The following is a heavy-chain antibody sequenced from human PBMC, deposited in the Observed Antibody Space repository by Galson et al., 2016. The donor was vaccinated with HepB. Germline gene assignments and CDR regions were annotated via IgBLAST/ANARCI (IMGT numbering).Heavy chain of an antibody. CDR3: AHSGRKGRDDAFDI. V-gene: IGHV2-5*02. J-gene: IGHJ3*02. D-gene: IGHD1-14*01. CDR1: GFSLSTSGVG. Sequence: PALVKPTQTLTLTCTFSGFSLSTSGVGVGWIRQPPGKALEWLTLIYWDDDKRYSQSLKSRLTITKEHSKSQVVITMTNMDPVDTATYYCAHSGRKGRDDAFDIWGQGTMVAVSS. CDR2: IYWDDDK.